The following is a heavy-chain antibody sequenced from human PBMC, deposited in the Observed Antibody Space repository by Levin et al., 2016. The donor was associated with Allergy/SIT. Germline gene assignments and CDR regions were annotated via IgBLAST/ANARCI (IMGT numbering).Heavy chain of an antibody. V-gene: IGHV3-33*01. CDR2: IWYDGSNK. J-gene: IGHJ4*02. Sequence: GESLKISCAASGFTFSSYGMHWVRQAPGKGLEWVAVIWYDGSNKYYADSVKGRFTISRDNSKNTLYLQMNSLRAEDTAAYYCARVHAAGHGDYSHYFDYWGQGTLVTVSS. CDR1: GFTFSSYG. CDR3: ARVHAAGHGDYSHYFDY. D-gene: IGHD4-17*01.